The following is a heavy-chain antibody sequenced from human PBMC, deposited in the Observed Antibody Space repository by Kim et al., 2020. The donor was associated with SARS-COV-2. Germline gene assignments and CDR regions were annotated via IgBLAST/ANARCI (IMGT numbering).Heavy chain of an antibody. J-gene: IGHJ4*02. CDR1: GFTFSSYA. D-gene: IGHD2-15*01. CDR2: ISGSGGST. CDR3: ANFWGVVAATYDY. V-gene: IGHV3-23*01. Sequence: GGSLRLSCAASGFTFSSYAMSWVRQAPGKGLDWVSGISGSGGSTCYADSVKCRFTISRDNSKNTLYLQMNSLRAENTAIYYCANFWGVVAATYDYWGQGTMVTVSS.